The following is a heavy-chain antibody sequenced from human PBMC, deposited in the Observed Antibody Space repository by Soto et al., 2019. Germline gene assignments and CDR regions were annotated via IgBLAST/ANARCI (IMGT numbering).Heavy chain of an antibody. V-gene: IGHV4-59*01. J-gene: IGHJ4*02. CDR3: ARGEIVGAFDY. D-gene: IGHD1-26*01. CDR1: GGSISSYY. CDR2: IYYSGST. Sequence: SETLSLTCTVSGGSISSYYWSWIRQPPGKGLEWIGYIYYSGSTNYNPSLKSRVTISVDTSKNQFSLKLSSVTAADTAVYYCARGEIVGAFDYWGQGTLVTVSS.